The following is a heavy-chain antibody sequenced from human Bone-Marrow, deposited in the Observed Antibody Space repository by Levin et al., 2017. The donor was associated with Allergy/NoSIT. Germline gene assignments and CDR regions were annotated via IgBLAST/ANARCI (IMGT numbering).Heavy chain of an antibody. D-gene: IGHD2-21*02. Sequence: GASVKVSCKASGYSFTTHGISWVRQAPGQGLEWMGWISVYNGITQSSQNFQDRVNMTTDTSTSTAYMGLRNLRSDDTALYFCARFCGGDCFSEFDFWGQGTLVTVSS. CDR1: GYSFTTHG. V-gene: IGHV1-18*01. CDR3: ARFCGGDCFSEFDF. J-gene: IGHJ4*02. CDR2: ISVYNGIT.